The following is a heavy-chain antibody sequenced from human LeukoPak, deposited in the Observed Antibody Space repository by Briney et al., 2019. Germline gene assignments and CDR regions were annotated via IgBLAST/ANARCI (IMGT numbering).Heavy chain of an antibody. D-gene: IGHD2-2*01. CDR3: ARAISSTSFAFDI. CDR1: GGSISGSY. CDR2: IYYSGST. V-gene: IGHV4-59*01. Sequence: SETLSLTCTVSGGSISGSYWNWIRQPPGKGLEWIGYIYYSGSTNYNPSLKSRVTMSVDTSKNQFSLRLSSVTAADTAVYYCARAISSTSFAFDIWGQGTMVTVSS. J-gene: IGHJ3*02.